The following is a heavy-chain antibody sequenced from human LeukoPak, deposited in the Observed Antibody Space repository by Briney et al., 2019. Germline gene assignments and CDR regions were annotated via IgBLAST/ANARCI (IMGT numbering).Heavy chain of an antibody. CDR1: GFIASSNY. CDR2: IYSGGST. Sequence: GESLRLSCTASGFIASSNYMSWVRQAPGKGLEWVSLIYSGGSTYYADSVMGRSTISRDKSNNTLYLQMNSLRAEDTAVYYCATGGRSGVAFESWGQGTLVTVSS. D-gene: IGHD2-15*01. J-gene: IGHJ4*02. V-gene: IGHV3-53*01. CDR3: ATGGRSGVAFES.